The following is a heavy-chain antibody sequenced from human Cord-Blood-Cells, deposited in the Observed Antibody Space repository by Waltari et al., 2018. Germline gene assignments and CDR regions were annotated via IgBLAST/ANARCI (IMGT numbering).Heavy chain of an antibody. D-gene: IGHD6-13*01. CDR2: INPNSGGT. J-gene: IGHJ5*02. CDR1: GYTFTASY. CDR3: ARGLSSSLSSGWFDP. Sequence: QVQLVQSGAEVKKPGASVKVSCTPSGYTFTASYMHWARQAPGQGLEWMGWINPNSGGTNYAQKFQGRVTMTRDTSISTAYMELSRLRSDDTAVYYCARGLSSSLSSGWFDPWGQGTLVTVSS. V-gene: IGHV1-2*02.